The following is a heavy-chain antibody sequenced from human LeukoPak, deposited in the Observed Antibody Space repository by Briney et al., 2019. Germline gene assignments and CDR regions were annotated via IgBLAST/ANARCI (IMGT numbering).Heavy chain of an antibody. Sequence: SVKVSCKASGGTFCSYAISWVRQAPGQGLEWMGGIIPIFGTANYAQKFQGRVTITADESTSTAYMELSSLRSEDTAVYFCAKSNYGGKRWFDPWGQGTLVTVSS. CDR3: AKSNYGGKRWFDP. D-gene: IGHD4-23*01. CDR1: GGTFCSYA. CDR2: IIPIFGTA. J-gene: IGHJ5*02. V-gene: IGHV1-69*01.